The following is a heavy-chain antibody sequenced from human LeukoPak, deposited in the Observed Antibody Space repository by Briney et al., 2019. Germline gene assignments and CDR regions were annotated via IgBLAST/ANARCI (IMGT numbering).Heavy chain of an antibody. Sequence: GESLKISCKGSGYSFTTYWIGWVRQMPGKGLEWMGRIAPSDSYTNYSPSFQGHVTISADKSISTAYLQWSSLKASDTAMYYCARHSSSGACYPDYWGQGTLVTVSS. D-gene: IGHD2-15*01. J-gene: IGHJ4*02. CDR1: GYSFTTYW. V-gene: IGHV5-10-1*01. CDR2: IAPSDSYT. CDR3: ARHSSSGACYPDY.